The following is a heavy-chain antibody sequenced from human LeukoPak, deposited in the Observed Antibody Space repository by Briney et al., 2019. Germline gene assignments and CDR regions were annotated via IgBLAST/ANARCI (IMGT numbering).Heavy chain of an antibody. Sequence: GGSLRLSCEASGFAFSRNWMTWVRQAPGKGLEWVANIRQDGREIYYVDSVKGRFTISRDNAKSSMYLQMNSLRAEDTAVYYCASGGVVGPSTYWFYDLWGRGTRVTVS. CDR1: GFAFSRNW. CDR2: IRQDGREI. CDR3: ASGGVVGPSTYWFYDL. V-gene: IGHV3-7*01. J-gene: IGHJ2*01. D-gene: IGHD1-26*01.